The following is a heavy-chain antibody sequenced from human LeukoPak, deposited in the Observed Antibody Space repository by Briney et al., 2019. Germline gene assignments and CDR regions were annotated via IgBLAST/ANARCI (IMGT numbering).Heavy chain of an antibody. Sequence: GGSLRLSCAASGFTFSRSWMSWVRQAPGKGLEWVANINQDGSEKYYVDSMKGRFTVSRDNARNSLYLRMDSLRAEDTAVYYCARGGTFVSDYWGQGTLVTVSS. CDR2: INQDGSEK. J-gene: IGHJ4*02. V-gene: IGHV3-7*01. CDR1: GFTFSRSW. D-gene: IGHD1-1*01. CDR3: ARGGTFVSDY.